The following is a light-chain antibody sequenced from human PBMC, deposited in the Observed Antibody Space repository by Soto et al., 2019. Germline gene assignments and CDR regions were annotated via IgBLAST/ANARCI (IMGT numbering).Light chain of an antibody. J-gene: IGKJ1*01. V-gene: IGKV1-39*01. CDR2: AAS. CDR1: QSISNY. Sequence: DTQMTHSPSSLSASVGDRVTITCRASQSISNYLNWYQQKPGKAPKLLIYAASSLQSGVPSRFSGSESGTDGTLTISSLKPEDGSTYYCQQSYSTPRTFGQGTKVDIK. CDR3: QQSYSTPRT.